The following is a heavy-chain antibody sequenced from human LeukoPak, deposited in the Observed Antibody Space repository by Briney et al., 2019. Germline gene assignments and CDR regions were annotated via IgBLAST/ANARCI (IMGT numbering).Heavy chain of an antibody. CDR2: INHSGST. D-gene: IGHD2-2*01. Sequence: SETLSLTCAVYGGSFSGYYWSWIRQPPGKGLGWIGEINHSGSTNYNPSLKSRVTISVDTSKNQFSLKLSSVTAADTAVYYCARQLVVPAASYYFDYWGQGTLVTVSS. CDR3: ARQLVVPAASYYFDY. J-gene: IGHJ4*02. V-gene: IGHV4-34*01. CDR1: GGSFSGYY.